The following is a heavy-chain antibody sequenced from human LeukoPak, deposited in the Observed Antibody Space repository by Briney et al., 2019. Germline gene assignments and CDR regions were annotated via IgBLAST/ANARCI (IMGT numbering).Heavy chain of an antibody. CDR1: GYSISSGYY. J-gene: IGHJ3*02. V-gene: IGHV4-38-2*01. Sequence: SETLSLTCAASGYSISSGYYGGWSRQPRGEGVEWIGSFYHSRCTYYKPSIKRRLTQSVHPSKHQFSLKLSSVPAPDTAVYYCARHGVLRLFPGSFDIWGQGTMVTVSS. D-gene: IGHD3-3*01. CDR2: FYHSRCT. CDR3: ARHGVLRLFPGSFDI.